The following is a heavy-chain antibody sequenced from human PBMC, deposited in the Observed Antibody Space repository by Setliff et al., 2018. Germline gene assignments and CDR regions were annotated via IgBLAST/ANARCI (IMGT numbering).Heavy chain of an antibody. CDR2: ISA. CDR1: GYIFSSYG. J-gene: IGHJ4*02. V-gene: IGHV1-18*01. D-gene: IGHD2-15*01. Sequence: ASVQVSCKASGYIFSSYGINWVRQAPGQGLEWMRWISAYARKFQGRVIMTTDTSTNTAYMELRSLRSDDTAIYYCARGPPEFVVAPAEGKFDYWGQGTLVTVSS. CDR3: ARGPPEFVVAPAEGKFDY.